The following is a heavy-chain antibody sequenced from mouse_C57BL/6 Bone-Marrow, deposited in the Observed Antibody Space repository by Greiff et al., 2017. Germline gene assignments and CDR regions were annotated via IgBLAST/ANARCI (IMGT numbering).Heavy chain of an antibody. D-gene: IGHD1-1*01. J-gene: IGHJ3*01. CDR1: GYTFTSYG. CDR3: ARWGYYGSSLGFAY. Sequence: VQLQQSGAELARPGASVKLSCKASGYTFTSYGMSWVKQRTGQGLEWIGEIYPRSGNTYYNEKFKGKDTLTADKSSSTAYMELRSLTSEDSAVYFCARWGYYGSSLGFAYWGQGTLVTVSA. CDR2: IYPRSGNT. V-gene: IGHV1-81*01.